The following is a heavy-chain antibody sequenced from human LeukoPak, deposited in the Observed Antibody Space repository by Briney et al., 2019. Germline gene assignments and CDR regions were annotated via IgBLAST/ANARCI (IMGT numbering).Heavy chain of an antibody. CDR1: GFTFSSYA. J-gene: IGHJ4*02. CDR3: ASEKPPDYDFWSGYYLFDY. V-gene: IGHV4-38-2*01. CDR2: IYHSGST. D-gene: IGHD3-3*01. Sequence: SCAASGFTFSSYAMSWVRQAPGKGLEGIGRIYHSGSTYYNPSLNSRVTISVDTSKNQFSLKLSSVTAADTAVYYCASEKPPDYDFWSGYYLFDYWGQGTLVTVSS.